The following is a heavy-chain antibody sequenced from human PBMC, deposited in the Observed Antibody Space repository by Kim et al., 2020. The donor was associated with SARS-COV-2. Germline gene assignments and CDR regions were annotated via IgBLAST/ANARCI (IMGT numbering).Heavy chain of an antibody. D-gene: IGHD3-3*01. J-gene: IGHJ6*02. Sequence: SETLSLTCAVYGGSFSAYSWIWIRQAPGKGLEWIGEVNHSGITKYHPSLKSRVTISVYTSTNQFSLKLPSVAAADTAVFYCARGRAGVVPSPILGLGPCYYPYAMDGWGQGTTVTVS. V-gene: IGHV4-34*01. CDR1: GGSFSAYS. CDR3: ARGRAGVVPSPILGLGPCYYPYAMDG. CDR2: VNHSGIT.